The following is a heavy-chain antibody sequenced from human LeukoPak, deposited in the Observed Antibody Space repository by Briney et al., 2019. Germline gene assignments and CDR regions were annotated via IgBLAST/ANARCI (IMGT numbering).Heavy chain of an antibody. CDR3: ARTLTDYYYGSGSYLDY. CDR2: IYYSGST. CDR1: GGSISSGGYY. V-gene: IGHV4-30-4*08. Sequence: SQTLSLTCSVSGGSISSGGYYWNWIRQHPGKGLEWIGFIYYSGSTDYSPSLKSRASISIDTSKNQFSLKLSSVTAADTAVYYCARTLTDYYYGSGSYLDYWGQGTLVTVSS. J-gene: IGHJ4*02. D-gene: IGHD3-10*01.